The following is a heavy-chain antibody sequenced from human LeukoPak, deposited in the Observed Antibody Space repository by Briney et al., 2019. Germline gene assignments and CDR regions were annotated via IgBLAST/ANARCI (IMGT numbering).Heavy chain of an antibody. V-gene: IGHV3-23*01. Sequence: GGSLRLSCAASGFSLSSYEMNWVRRAPGKGLEWVSAISGSGGSTYYADSVKGRFTISRDNSKNTLYLQMNSLRAEDTAVYYCAKDPTVTTFNWFDPWGQGTLVTVSS. CDR1: GFSLSSYE. D-gene: IGHD4-17*01. CDR3: AKDPTVTTFNWFDP. CDR2: ISGSGGST. J-gene: IGHJ5*02.